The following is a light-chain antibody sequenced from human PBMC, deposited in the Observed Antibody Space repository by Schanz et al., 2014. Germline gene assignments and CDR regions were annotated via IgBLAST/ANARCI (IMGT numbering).Light chain of an antibody. Sequence: SSELTQAPSVSVSPGQTASITCSGDKLGNRYVCWYQQKAGQSPVLVIYQNNQRPSGIPERFSGSTSGNTATLTISGTQAMDEADYYCQAWDSSTVVFGGGTKVTVL. CDR2: QNN. V-gene: IGLV3-1*01. CDR1: KLGNRY. CDR3: QAWDSSTVV. J-gene: IGLJ2*01.